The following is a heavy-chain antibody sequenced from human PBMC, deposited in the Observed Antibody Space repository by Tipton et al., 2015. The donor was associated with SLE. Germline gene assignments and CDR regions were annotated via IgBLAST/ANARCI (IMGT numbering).Heavy chain of an antibody. CDR3: ARGGYYDSSGYYNAFDI. J-gene: IGHJ3*02. D-gene: IGHD3-22*01. V-gene: IGHV1-46*01. Sequence: QLVQSGAEVKKPGASVKVSCKASGYTFTSYYMHWVRQAPGQGLEWMGIINPSGGSTSYAQTFQGRVTMTRDTSTSTVYMELSSLRSEDTAVYYCARGGYYDSSGYYNAFDIWGQGTMVTVSS. CDR2: INPSGGST. CDR1: GYTFTSYY.